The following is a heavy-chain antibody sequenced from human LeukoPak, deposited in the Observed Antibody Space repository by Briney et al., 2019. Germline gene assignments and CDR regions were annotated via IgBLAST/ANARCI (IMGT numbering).Heavy chain of an antibody. CDR2: INTDSSDI. CDR1: GFTFSRFA. J-gene: IGHJ4*02. Sequence: PGGSLRLSCAASGFTFSRFAMNWVRQAPGKGLEWISYINTDSSDIHYADSVKGRFTISRDNARNTLFQQLSSLRAEDSAVYYCARDTFQPGLIDSWGQGTLVTVSS. V-gene: IGHV3-21*05. CDR3: ARDTFQPGLIDS. D-gene: IGHD2-2*01.